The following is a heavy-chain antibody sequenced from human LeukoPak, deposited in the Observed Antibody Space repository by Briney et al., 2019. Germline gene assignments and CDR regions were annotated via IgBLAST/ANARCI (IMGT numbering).Heavy chain of an antibody. D-gene: IGHD3-10*01. Sequence: GGSLRLSCAASGFTFSSHGMSWVRQAPGKGLEWVSTISGSGDYTYYADSVKGRFTVSRDNSKNTLYLQMNSLRAEDTAVYYCAKVTYGSGTYGAFDSWGQGTLVTVSS. CDR2: ISGSGDYT. V-gene: IGHV3-23*01. J-gene: IGHJ4*02. CDR1: GFTFSSHG. CDR3: AKVTYGSGTYGAFDS.